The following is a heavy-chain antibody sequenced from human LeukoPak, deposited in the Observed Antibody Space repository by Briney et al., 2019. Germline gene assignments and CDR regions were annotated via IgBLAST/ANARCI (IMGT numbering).Heavy chain of an antibody. CDR2: ISSSGSTI. V-gene: IGHV3-11*01. CDR3: ARESSGWYTVGYFDY. J-gene: IGHJ4*02. Sequence: AGGSLRLSCAASGFTFSDYYMSWIRQAPGKGLVWVSYISSSGSTIYYADSVKGRFTISRDNAKNSLYLQMNSLRAEDTAVYYCARESSGWYTVGYFDYWGQGTLVTVSS. CDR1: GFTFSDYY. D-gene: IGHD6-19*01.